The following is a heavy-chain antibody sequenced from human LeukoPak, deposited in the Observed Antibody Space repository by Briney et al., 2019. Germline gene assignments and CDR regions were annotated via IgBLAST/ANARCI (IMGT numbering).Heavy chain of an antibody. D-gene: IGHD3-22*01. CDR2: MYLSGTT. J-gene: IGHJ4*02. CDR1: GDSVNSLDL. V-gene: IGHV4-4*02. Sequence: SGTLSLTCTVSGDSVNSLDLWSWVRQPPGKGLEWIGEMYLSGTTHSNPSVKSRVTISIDRSKNQFFLNLSSVTAADTAVYYCAGLVGRYSSGLYYYYFDYWGQGTLVTVSS. CDR3: AGLVGRYSSGLYYYYFDY.